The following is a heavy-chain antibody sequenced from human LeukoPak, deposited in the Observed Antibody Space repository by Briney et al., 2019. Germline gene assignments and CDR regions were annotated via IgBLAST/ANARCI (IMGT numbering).Heavy chain of an antibody. Sequence: SETLSLTCTISGGSISSYYWSWIRQPPGKGLEWIGYIYYSGSTNYNPSLKSRVTISVDTSKNQFSLKLSSVTAADTAVYYCARADYSSTWSHDYYYMDVWGKGTTVTVSS. CDR1: GGSISSYY. D-gene: IGHD6-13*01. V-gene: IGHV4-59*08. J-gene: IGHJ6*03. CDR2: IYYSGST. CDR3: ARADYSSTWSHDYYYMDV.